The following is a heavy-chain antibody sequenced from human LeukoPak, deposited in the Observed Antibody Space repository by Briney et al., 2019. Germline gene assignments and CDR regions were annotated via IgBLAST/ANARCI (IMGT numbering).Heavy chain of an antibody. Sequence: GGSLRLSCAASGFTARSNYMSWVRQAPGKGLEWVGRIKSKTDGGTTDYAAPVKGRFTISRDDSKNTLYLQMNSLKTEDTAVYYCTTEGSSWYLTTTGYGMDVWGQGTTVTVSS. CDR1: GFTARSNY. V-gene: IGHV3-15*01. J-gene: IGHJ6*02. CDR2: IKSKTDGGTT. D-gene: IGHD6-13*01. CDR3: TTEGSSWYLTTTGYGMDV.